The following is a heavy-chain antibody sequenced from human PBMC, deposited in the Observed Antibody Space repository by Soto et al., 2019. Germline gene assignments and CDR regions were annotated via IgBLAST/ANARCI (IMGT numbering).Heavy chain of an antibody. J-gene: IGHJ4*02. D-gene: IGHD3-3*01. CDR3: ARESPGTNFGVALPVFFDF. Sequence: SETLSLTCTVSGGSISSYYWSWIRQPPGKGLEWIGYIYYSGSTNYNPSLKSRVTISVDTSKNQFSLKLSSVTAADTAVYYCARESPGTNFGVALPVFFDFSGRGTLVTGSS. V-gene: IGHV4-59*01. CDR1: GGSISSYY. CDR2: IYYSGST.